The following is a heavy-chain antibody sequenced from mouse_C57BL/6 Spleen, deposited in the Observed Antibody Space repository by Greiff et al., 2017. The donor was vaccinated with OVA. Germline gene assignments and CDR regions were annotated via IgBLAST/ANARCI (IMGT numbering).Heavy chain of an antibody. CDR3: ARERYYYGSSWGFDY. D-gene: IGHD1-1*01. V-gene: IGHV5-4*01. Sequence: EVQRVESGGGLVKPGGSLKLSCAASGFTFSSYAMSWVRQTPEKRLEWVATISDGGSYTYYPDNVKGRFTISRDNAKNNLYLQMSHLKSEDTAMYYCARERYYYGSSWGFDYWGQGTTLTVSS. CDR2: ISDGGSYT. J-gene: IGHJ2*01. CDR1: GFTFSSYA.